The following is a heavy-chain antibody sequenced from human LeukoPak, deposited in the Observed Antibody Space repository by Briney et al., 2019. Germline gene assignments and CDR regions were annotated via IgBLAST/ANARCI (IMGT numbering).Heavy chain of an antibody. D-gene: IGHD6-6*01. CDR3: ARGGAARPDY. V-gene: IGHV3-13*01. CDR1: GFTFSSYD. Sequence: GGSLRLSCAASGFTFSSYDMHWVRQATGKGLEWVSAIGTAGDTYYPGSVKGRFTISRENAKNSLYLQMNTLRVEDTAVYYCARGGAARPDYWGRGTLVTVSS. CDR2: IGTAGDT. J-gene: IGHJ4*02.